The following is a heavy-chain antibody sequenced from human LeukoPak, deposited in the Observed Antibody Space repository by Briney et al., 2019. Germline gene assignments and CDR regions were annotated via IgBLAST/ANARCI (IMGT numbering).Heavy chain of an antibody. Sequence: PGGSLRLSCAASGFTFSSYSMNWVRQAPGKGLEWFSSISSSSSYIYYADSVKGRFTISRDNAKNSLYLQMNSLRAEDTAVYYCAIGANPDFDYWGQGTLVTVSS. CDR3: AIGANPDFDY. V-gene: IGHV3-21*01. CDR1: GFTFSSYS. CDR2: ISSSSSYI. J-gene: IGHJ4*02. D-gene: IGHD3-16*01.